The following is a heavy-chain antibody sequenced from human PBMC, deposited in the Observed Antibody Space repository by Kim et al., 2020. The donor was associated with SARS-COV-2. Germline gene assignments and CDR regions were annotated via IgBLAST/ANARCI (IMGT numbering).Heavy chain of an antibody. V-gene: IGHV4-34*01. Sequence: SETLSLTCAVFGGSLSGHYWSWVRQTPGKGLEWIGEINDGGSTNYNPSLKSRVTISIDTSKNQFSLNLRSVTAADTAVYYCATAVRGKRWFDPWGQGTLVTVSS. J-gene: IGHJ5*02. CDR1: GGSLSGHY. CDR3: ATAVRGKRWFDP. D-gene: IGHD1-26*01. CDR2: INDGGST.